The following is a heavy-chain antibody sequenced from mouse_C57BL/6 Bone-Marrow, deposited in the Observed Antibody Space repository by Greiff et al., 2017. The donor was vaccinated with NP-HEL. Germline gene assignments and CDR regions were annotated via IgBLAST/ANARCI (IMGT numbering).Heavy chain of an antibody. CDR2: IYWDDDK. V-gene: IGHV8-12*01. J-gene: IGHJ3*01. Sequence: QVTLKESGPGILQPSQTLSLTCSFSGFSLSTSGMGVSRIRQPSGQGLEWLAHIYWDDDKRYNPSLKGRLTISKATSRNQVFLTITSVDTADTATNYFARRARDGRFAYWGKGTLVTVSA. D-gene: IGHD2-3*01. CDR3: ARRARDGRFAY. CDR1: GFSLSTSGMG.